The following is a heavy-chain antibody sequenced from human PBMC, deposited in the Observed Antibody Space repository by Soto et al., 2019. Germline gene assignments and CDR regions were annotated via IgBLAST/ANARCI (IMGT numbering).Heavy chain of an antibody. Sequence: QPGGSLRLSCAASGFTIGDFWMSWVRQAPGKGLEWVANIKQDGSEKYYVGSVKGRFTISRNSAKNSLYLQMDNLRGEDTAVYYCARAVVVVVPDGFDHWGQGPLLTVS. V-gene: IGHV3-7*01. CDR3: ARAVVVVVPDGFDH. CDR2: IKQDGSEK. CDR1: GFTIGDFW. D-gene: IGHD3-22*01. J-gene: IGHJ4*02.